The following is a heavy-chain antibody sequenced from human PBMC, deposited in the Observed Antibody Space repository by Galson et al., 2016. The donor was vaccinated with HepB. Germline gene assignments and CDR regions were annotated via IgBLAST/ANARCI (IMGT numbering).Heavy chain of an antibody. CDR1: GFTFSSCA. J-gene: IGHJ4*02. V-gene: IGHV3-23*05. CDR3: AKRPSGTWGPFDY. Sequence: SLRLSCAASGFTFSSCATCWVRQAPGKGLEWVSSISSNGDETYYADSMKGRFAISRDNSASTLHLQMSSLGAEDTAVYYCAKRPSGTWGPFDYWGQGTLVIVSS. D-gene: IGHD1-1*01. CDR2: ISSNGDET.